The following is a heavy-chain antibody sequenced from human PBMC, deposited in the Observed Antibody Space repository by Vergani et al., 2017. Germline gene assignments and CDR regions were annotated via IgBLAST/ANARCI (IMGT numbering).Heavy chain of an antibody. CDR2: INPSGGST. Sequence: QVQLVQSGAEVKKPGASVKVSCKASGYTFTSYYMHWVRQAPGQGLEWMGIINPSGGSTSYAQKFQGRVTMTRDTSTSTVYMVLSMLRSEDTAVYDCARGRVVVVGIGYWGQGTLVTVSS. CDR3: ARGRVVVVGIGY. J-gene: IGHJ4*02. V-gene: IGHV1-46*01. CDR1: GYTFTSYY. D-gene: IGHD3-22*01.